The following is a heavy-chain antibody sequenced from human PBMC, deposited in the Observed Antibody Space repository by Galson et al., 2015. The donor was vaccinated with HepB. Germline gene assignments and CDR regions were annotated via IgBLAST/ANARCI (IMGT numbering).Heavy chain of an antibody. D-gene: IGHD5-24*01. CDR1: GYTFTVYY. V-gene: IGHV1-2*02. J-gene: IGHJ3*02. CDR2: INPNSGDT. Sequence: SVKVSCKASGYTFTVYYMHWVRQAPGQGLEWMGWINPNSGDTNYAQKFQGRVTMTRDTSTATAFLELSSLRSDDTAVYYCARQNRRDGYKADPDYAFDIWGQGTMVTVSS. CDR3: ARQNRRDGYKADPDYAFDI.